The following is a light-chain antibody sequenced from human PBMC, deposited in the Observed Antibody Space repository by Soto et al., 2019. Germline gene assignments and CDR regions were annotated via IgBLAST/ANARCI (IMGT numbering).Light chain of an antibody. J-gene: IGKJ1*01. CDR2: GAY. CDR3: HHYAST. CDR1: QSVTSTY. V-gene: IGKV3-20*01. Sequence: VFTQSPGTLSLSPGERATLSCRASQSVTSTYLAWYKQKPGQAPRLLIYGAYSRATGVPERFSGSGSGTDFTLTISRLEPEDVAVYFCHHYASTFGQGTKVDIK.